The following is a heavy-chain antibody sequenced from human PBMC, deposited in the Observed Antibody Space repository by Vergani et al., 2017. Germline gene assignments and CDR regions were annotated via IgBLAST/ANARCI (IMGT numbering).Heavy chain of an antibody. CDR3: ASNSGGYYGSGDDY. CDR1: GFTFSSYS. V-gene: IGHV3-21*05. D-gene: IGHD3-10*01. Sequence: EVQLVESGGGLVKPGGSLRLSCAASGFTFSSYSMNWVRQAPGKGLEWVSYISSSSSTIYYADSVKGRFTISRDNAKNSLYLQMNSLRAEDTAVYYCASNSGGYYGSGDDYWGQGTLVTVSS. CDR2: ISSSSSTI. J-gene: IGHJ4*02.